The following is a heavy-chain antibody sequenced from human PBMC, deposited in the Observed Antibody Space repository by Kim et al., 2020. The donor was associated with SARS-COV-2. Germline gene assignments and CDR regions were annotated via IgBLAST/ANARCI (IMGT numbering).Heavy chain of an antibody. J-gene: IGHJ4*02. Sequence: SETLSLTCTVSGGSISSSSDYWGWIRQPPGKGLEWIGSIYYSGRTYYNPSLKSRVTISVDTSKKQLSLKLSSVTAADTAVYYCARPPNDYYDSSGLYYFDYWGQRTLVTVSS. CDR3: ARPPNDYYDSSGLYYFDY. D-gene: IGHD3-22*01. V-gene: IGHV4-39*01. CDR2: IYYSGRT. CDR1: GGSISSSSDY.